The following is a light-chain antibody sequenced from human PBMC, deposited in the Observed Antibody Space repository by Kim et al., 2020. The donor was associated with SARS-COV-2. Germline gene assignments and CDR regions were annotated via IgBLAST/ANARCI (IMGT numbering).Light chain of an antibody. CDR3: QQYGSSLYT. V-gene: IGKV3-20*01. CDR2: GAS. CDR1: QSVSSSY. Sequence: LSPGGRAALACRASQSVSSSYLAWYQQKPGQAPRLLIYGASSRATGIPDRFSGSGSGTDFTLTISRLEPEDIAVYYCQQYGSSLYTFGQGTKLEI. J-gene: IGKJ2*01.